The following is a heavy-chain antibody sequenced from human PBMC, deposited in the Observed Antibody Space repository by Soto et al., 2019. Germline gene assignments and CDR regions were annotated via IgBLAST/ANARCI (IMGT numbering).Heavy chain of an antibody. CDR2: IYYSGST. Sequence: SETLSLTCTVSGGSISSYYWSWIRQPPGKGLEWIGYIYYSGSTNYNPSLKSRGTISVDTSKNQFSLKLSSVTAAVTAVYYCSWSRYSGYDSLDEWGQGTLVTVSS. V-gene: IGHV4-59*08. J-gene: IGHJ4*02. CDR1: GGSISSYY. CDR3: SWSRYSGYDSLDE. D-gene: IGHD5-12*01.